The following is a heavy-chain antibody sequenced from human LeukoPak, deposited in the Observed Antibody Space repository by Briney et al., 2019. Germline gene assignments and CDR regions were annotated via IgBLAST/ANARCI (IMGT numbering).Heavy chain of an antibody. CDR2: IHPSDSDI. J-gene: IGHJ4*02. Sequence: GESLKISCKGSRYSFTSYWIAWVRQMPGNGLDWMAAIHPSDSDIRYSPSFQGQVTISADKSITTAYLQWSSLKASDTAMYYCATSYSYGAHFDHWGRGTRVTVSS. CDR1: RYSFTSYW. CDR3: ATSYSYGAHFDH. D-gene: IGHD5-18*01. V-gene: IGHV5-51*01.